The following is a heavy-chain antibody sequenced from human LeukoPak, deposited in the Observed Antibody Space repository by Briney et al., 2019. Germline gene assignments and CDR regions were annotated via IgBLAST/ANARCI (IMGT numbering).Heavy chain of an antibody. V-gene: IGHV3-48*03. Sequence: GGSLRLSCAASGFTFKKYDVTWVRQAPGKGLEWVSGIRASGGATYYADSVRGRFTISRDDAKNSLYLQMNGLRPEDTAIYYCARGGRCSGDNCYATSYDYWGQGTVVTVSS. J-gene: IGHJ4*02. CDR2: IRASGGAT. D-gene: IGHD2-15*01. CDR3: ARGGRCSGDNCYATSYDY. CDR1: GFTFKKYD.